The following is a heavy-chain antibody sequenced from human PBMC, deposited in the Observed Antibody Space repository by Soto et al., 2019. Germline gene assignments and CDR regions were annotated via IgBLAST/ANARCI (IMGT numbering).Heavy chain of an antibody. V-gene: IGHV1-18*01. CDR3: ASDQVVGYCFSSSPCNNYSYGMDV. CDR2: ISAYNGNT. CDR1: GYTFTSYG. D-gene: IGHD2-2*01. J-gene: IGHJ6*02. Sequence: GASVKVSCKASGYTFTSYGISWVRQAPGQGLEWMGWISAYNGNTNYAQKLQGRVTMTTDTSTSTAYMELRSLRSDDTAVYYCASDQVVGYCFSSSPCNNYSYGMDVWGQGTTVTVSS.